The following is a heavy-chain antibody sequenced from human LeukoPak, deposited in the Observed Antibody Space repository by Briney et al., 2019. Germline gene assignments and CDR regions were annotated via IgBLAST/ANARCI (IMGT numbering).Heavy chain of an antibody. CDR1: GRPISGGDYL. CDR3: ARTWGFCTGGTCDHSLAY. CDR2: IFYSGST. Sequence: PSQTLSLTCTLSGRPISGGDYLWSSIRQPPAGGLEWFAYIFYSGSTYYNPSLKTRVTISADAAKNQFSLRLSPVTAADTAVYYCARTWGFCTGGTCDHSLAYWGQGTLVTVSS. J-gene: IGHJ4*02. V-gene: IGHV4-30-4*01. D-gene: IGHD2-15*01.